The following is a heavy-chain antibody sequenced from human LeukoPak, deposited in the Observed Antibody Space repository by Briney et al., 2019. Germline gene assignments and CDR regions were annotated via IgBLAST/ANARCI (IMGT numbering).Heavy chain of an antibody. CDR3: ARGGEIVVVPAASSLDY. CDR1: GFTFSSYA. Sequence: GRSLRLSCAASGFTFSSYAMHWVRQAPGKGLEWVAVISYDGSNKYYADSVKGRFTISRDNSKNTLYLQMNSLRAEDTAVYYCARGGEIVVVPAASSLDYWGQGTLVTVSS. D-gene: IGHD2-2*01. CDR2: ISYDGSNK. V-gene: IGHV3-30-3*01. J-gene: IGHJ4*02.